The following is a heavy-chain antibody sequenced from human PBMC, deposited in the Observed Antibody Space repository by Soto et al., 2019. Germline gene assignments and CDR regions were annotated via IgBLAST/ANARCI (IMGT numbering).Heavy chain of an antibody. CDR2: ISSSSSTI. D-gene: IGHD6-19*01. CDR1: GFTFSSYS. CDR3: ARDHSSGWYGYFDY. Sequence: EVQLVESGGGLVQPGGSLRLSCAASGFTFSSYSMNWVRQAPGKGLEWVSYISSSSSTIYYADSVKGRFTISRDNAKNSLYLQLNSLRDEYTAVYYCARDHSSGWYGYFDYWGQGTLVTVSS. V-gene: IGHV3-48*02. J-gene: IGHJ4*02.